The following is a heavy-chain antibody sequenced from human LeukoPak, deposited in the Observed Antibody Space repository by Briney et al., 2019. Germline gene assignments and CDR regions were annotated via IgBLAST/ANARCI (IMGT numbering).Heavy chain of an antibody. CDR1: GFTFSSYG. V-gene: IGHV3-30*02. CDR2: IWDDGSNK. J-gene: IGHJ4*02. CDR3: AKDPDYGYNYFDY. D-gene: IGHD4-17*01. Sequence: GGSLRLSCAASGFTFSSYGMHWVRQAPGKGLEWVALIWDDGSNKYYADSVKGRFTISRDNSKNTLYLQMNSLRAEDTAVYYCAKDPDYGYNYFDYWGQGTLVTVSS.